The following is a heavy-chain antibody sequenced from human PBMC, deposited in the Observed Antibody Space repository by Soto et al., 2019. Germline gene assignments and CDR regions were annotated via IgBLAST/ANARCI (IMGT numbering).Heavy chain of an antibody. CDR2: INHSGST. V-gene: IGHV4-34*01. J-gene: IGHJ5*02. CDR3: ARVGRTGYCGGDCYADWFDP. CDR1: GGSFSDYY. D-gene: IGHD2-21*02. Sequence: PETLSLTCAVYGGSFSDYYWSWIRQPPGKGLEWIGEINHSGSTNYNPSLKSRVTISVDTSKNQFSLKLSSVTAADTAVYYCARVGRTGYCGGDCYADWFDPWGQGTLVT.